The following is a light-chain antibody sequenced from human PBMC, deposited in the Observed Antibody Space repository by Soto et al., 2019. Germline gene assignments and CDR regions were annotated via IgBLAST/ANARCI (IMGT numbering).Light chain of an antibody. CDR2: AAS. CDR1: QSIVTY. Sequence: DIPMTQSPSSLSASVGDRVTITCRASQSIVTYLNWYLQKPAKAPKLMIYAASNLQSGVPSRFSGSGAGTDFTLTLSSLQPEDFADYFCQQSYSTHPWTFGQGTKVDIK. CDR3: QQSYSTHPWT. J-gene: IGKJ1*01. V-gene: IGKV1-39*01.